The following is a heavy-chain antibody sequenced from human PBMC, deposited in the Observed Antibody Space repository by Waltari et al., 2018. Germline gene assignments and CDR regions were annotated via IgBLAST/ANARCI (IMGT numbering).Heavy chain of an antibody. CDR2: IIPALGIA. Sequence: QVQLVQSGAEVKKPGSSVKVSCKASGGTFSSYAISWVRQAPGQGLEWMGRIIPALGIANYVQSVPGRVTITADKSTSTAYMELSSLRSEDTAVYYCASAYCSSTSCPPHAFDIWGQGTMVTVSS. CDR1: GGTFSSYA. V-gene: IGHV1-69*09. J-gene: IGHJ3*02. D-gene: IGHD2-2*01. CDR3: ASAYCSSTSCPPHAFDI.